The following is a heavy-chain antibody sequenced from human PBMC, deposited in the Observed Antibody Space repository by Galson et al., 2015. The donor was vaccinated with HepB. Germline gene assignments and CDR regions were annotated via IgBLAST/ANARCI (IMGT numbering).Heavy chain of an antibody. J-gene: IGHJ6*02. Sequence: SLRLSCAASGFTFSSYAMSWVRQAPGKGLEWVSAISGSGGSTYYADSVKGRFTISRDNSKNTLYLQMNSLRAEDTAVYYCAKDGGYYDFWSGYFYGMDVWGQGTTVTVS. D-gene: IGHD3-3*01. CDR2: ISGSGGST. CDR1: GFTFSSYA. V-gene: IGHV3-23*01. CDR3: AKDGGYYDFWSGYFYGMDV.